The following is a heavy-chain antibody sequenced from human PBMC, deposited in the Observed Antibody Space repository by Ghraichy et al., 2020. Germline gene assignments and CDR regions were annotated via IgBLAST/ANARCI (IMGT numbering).Heavy chain of an antibody. CDR1: GGSFSGYY. D-gene: IGHD3-3*01. Sequence: SETLSLTCAVYGGSFSGYYWSWIRQPPWKGLEWIGEINHSGSTNYNPSLKSRVTISVDTSKNQFSLKLSSVTAADTAVYYCARGRDFWSGYYFSNWYFDLWGRGTLVTVSS. J-gene: IGHJ2*01. CDR2: INHSGST. V-gene: IGHV4-34*01. CDR3: ARGRDFWSGYYFSNWYFDL.